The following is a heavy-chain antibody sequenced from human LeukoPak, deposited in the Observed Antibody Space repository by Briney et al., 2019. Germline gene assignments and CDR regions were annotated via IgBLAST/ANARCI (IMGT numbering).Heavy chain of an antibody. CDR3: GGGPQYSGSHGY. V-gene: IGHV3-48*03. Sequence: GGSLRLSCKVSGFTFSNFEMAWVRQGPGMGLEWLAYINDGGNIIRYADVVKGRFTISRDSVKKSGFLQMNSLRVDDTAVYYCGGGPQYSGSHGYWGQGTLVTVSS. CDR2: INDGGNII. J-gene: IGHJ4*02. D-gene: IGHD1-26*01. CDR1: GFTFSNFE.